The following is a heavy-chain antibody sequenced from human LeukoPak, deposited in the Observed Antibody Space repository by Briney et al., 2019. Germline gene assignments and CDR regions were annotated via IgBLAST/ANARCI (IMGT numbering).Heavy chain of an antibody. D-gene: IGHD3-3*01. Sequence: ASVKVSCKASGYTFTGYYMHWVRQAPGQELEWMGWINPNSGGTNYAQKFQGRVTITRDTSISTAYMELSRLRSDDTAVYYCARPFYDFWSGYYPWFDPWGQGTLVTVSS. J-gene: IGHJ5*02. V-gene: IGHV1-2*02. CDR1: GYTFTGYY. CDR2: INPNSGGT. CDR3: ARPFYDFWSGYYPWFDP.